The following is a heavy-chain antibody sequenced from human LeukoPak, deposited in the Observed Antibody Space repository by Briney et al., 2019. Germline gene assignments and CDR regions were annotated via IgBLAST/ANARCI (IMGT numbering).Heavy chain of an antibody. CDR1: GDSISGDY. CDR2: FHHTAGT. CDR3: ARLLDYDTSGDPDTFDI. V-gene: IGHV4-59*08. J-gene: IGHJ3*02. Sequence: PSETLSLTCTVSGDSISGDYWGWIRQSPGKGLEWIGYFHHTAGTRYNPSLQSRVTISIDTSRKHFSLKLNSLSASDTAVYFCARLLDYDTSGDPDTFDIWGQGTMVTVSS. D-gene: IGHD3-22*01.